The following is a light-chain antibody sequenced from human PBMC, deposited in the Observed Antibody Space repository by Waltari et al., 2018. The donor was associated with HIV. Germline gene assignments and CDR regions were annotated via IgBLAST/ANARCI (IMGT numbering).Light chain of an antibody. Sequence: IQLTQSPSSLSASVGDSVTITCRASQTISSFLNWYQQKPGKAPKLLIYTTSSLHGGVPSRFRGSGSGTTFTLTISSLQPEDFATYYCQQSCSTPPPTFGGGTKVEI. V-gene: IGKV1-39*01. CDR3: QQSCSTPPPT. CDR2: TTS. CDR1: QTISSF. J-gene: IGKJ4*01.